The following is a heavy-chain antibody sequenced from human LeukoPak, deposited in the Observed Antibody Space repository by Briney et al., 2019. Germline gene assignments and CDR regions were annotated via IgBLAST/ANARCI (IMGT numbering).Heavy chain of an antibody. CDR3: AKSATTVTSNFEY. Sequence: GGSLRLSCAASGFTFSSHGMSWVRQAPGKGLEWVSGISGSGGGTFYADSVGGRFTISRDNSKNTVYLQMNSLRAEDTAVYYCAKSATTVTSNFEYWGQGTLVTVSS. CDR1: GFTFSSHG. D-gene: IGHD4-17*01. V-gene: IGHV3-23*01. CDR2: ISGSGGGT. J-gene: IGHJ4*02.